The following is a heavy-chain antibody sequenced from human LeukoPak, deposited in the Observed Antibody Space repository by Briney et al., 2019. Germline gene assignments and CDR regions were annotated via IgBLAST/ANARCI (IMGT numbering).Heavy chain of an antibody. CDR1: GFTFTAYA. CDR3: AKHKVATKANDY. V-gene: IGHV3-23*01. D-gene: IGHD4/OR15-4a*01. Sequence: GGSLRLSCAACGFTFTAYAMSWVPQAPGKGLEWVSAISGSAYYTSYADSVKGRFTISRDNSKNTLYLQMNSLRAEDTALYYCAKHKVATKANDYWGQGTLVTVSS. J-gene: IGHJ4*02. CDR2: ISGSAYYT.